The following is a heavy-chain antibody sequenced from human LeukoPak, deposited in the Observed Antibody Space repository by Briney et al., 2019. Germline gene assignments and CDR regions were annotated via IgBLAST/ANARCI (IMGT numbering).Heavy chain of an antibody. CDR2: ISSSGSTI. J-gene: IGHJ4*02. Sequence: GGSLRLSCAASGFTFSSYEMNWVRQAPGKGLEWVSYISSSGSTIYYADSVKGRFTISRDNAKNSLYLQMNSLRAEDTAVYYCAKVAVPIIGAAGPFDYWGQGTLVTVSS. D-gene: IGHD6-13*01. CDR3: AKVAVPIIGAAGPFDY. V-gene: IGHV3-48*03. CDR1: GFTFSSYE.